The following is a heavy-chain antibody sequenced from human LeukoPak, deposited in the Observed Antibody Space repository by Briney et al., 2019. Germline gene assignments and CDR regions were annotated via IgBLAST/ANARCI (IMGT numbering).Heavy chain of an antibody. J-gene: IGHJ4*02. V-gene: IGHV1-8*01. CDR2: MNPNSGNT. CDR1: GYTFTSYD. Sequence: ASVKVSCKASGYTFTSYDINWVRQATGQGLEWMGWMNPNSGNTGYAQKFQGRVTMTRNTSISTAYMELSSLRSEDTAVYYCARDSERGSYYIYWGQGTLVTVSS. D-gene: IGHD1-26*01. CDR3: ARDSERGSYYIY.